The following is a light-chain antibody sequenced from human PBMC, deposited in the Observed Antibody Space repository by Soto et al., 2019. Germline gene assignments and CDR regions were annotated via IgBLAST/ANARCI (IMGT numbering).Light chain of an antibody. J-gene: IGLJ3*02. CDR2: SNN. CDR1: SSNIGRNV. CDR3: ATWDASLSGWV. V-gene: IGLV1-44*01. Sequence: QSVLTQPPSASGTPGQRVTISCSGSSSNIGRNVVNWYQQLPQTAPKFLIYSNNQRPSGVPDRFSASKSGTSASLAISGLQSEDEADYYCATWDASLSGWVFGGGTKVTVL.